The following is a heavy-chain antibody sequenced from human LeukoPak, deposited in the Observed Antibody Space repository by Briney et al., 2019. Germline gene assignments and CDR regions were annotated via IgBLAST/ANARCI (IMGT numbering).Heavy chain of an antibody. CDR1: GFTVSSNY. J-gene: IGHJ6*03. V-gene: IGHV3-66*01. Sequence: GGSLRLSCAASGFTVSSNYMSWVRQAPGKGLEWVSVIYSGGSTYYADSVKGRFTISRDNSKNTPYLQMNSLKTEDTAVYYCTTDLLFCSGGSCYSSPDYYYYMDVWGKGTTVTISS. D-gene: IGHD2-15*01. CDR3: TTDLLFCSGGSCYSSPDYYYYMDV. CDR2: IYSGGST.